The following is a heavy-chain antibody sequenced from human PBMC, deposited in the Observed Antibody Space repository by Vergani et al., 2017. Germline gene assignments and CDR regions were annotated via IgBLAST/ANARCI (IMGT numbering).Heavy chain of an antibody. CDR1: GGSISSYY. D-gene: IGHD1-14*01. Sequence: QVQLQESGPGLVKPSETLSLTCTVSGGSISSYYWSWIRQPPGKGLEWIGYIYYSGSTNYNPSLKSRVTISVDTSKNQFSLKLSSVTAADTAVYYCARAPTLGPSEMGYYYYGMDVWGQGP. CDR3: ARAPTLGPSEMGYYYYGMDV. J-gene: IGHJ6*02. CDR2: IYYSGST. V-gene: IGHV4-59*12.